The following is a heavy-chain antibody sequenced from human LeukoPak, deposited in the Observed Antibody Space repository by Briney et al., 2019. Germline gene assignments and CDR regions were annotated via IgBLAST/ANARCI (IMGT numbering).Heavy chain of an antibody. CDR3: ARGRNYFGSGTLNDE. CDR1: GFTFISYW. J-gene: IGHJ4*02. D-gene: IGHD3-10*01. CDR2: INSDGSTT. Sequence: PGGSLRLSCAASGFTFISYWIHWVRQAPGKGLVWVSRINSDGSTTSYAASVKGRFTISRDTAKNTLYLQMNSLRAEDTAVYYCARGRNYFGSGTLNDEGGQGTLVTVSS. V-gene: IGHV3-74*01.